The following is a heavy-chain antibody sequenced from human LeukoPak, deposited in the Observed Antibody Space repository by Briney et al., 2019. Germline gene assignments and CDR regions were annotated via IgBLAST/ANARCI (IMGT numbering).Heavy chain of an antibody. CDR3: AKDDGPPPSYFDY. Sequence: PGGSLRLSCAASGFTFSSYAISWVRQAPGKGLEWVSAVSGRGDSTYYADSVKGRFTISRDNSKNTLYLQMNSLGAEDTAVYYCAKDDGPPPSYFDYWGQGTLVTVSS. CDR2: VSGRGDST. V-gene: IGHV3-23*01. CDR1: GFTFSSYA. J-gene: IGHJ4*02.